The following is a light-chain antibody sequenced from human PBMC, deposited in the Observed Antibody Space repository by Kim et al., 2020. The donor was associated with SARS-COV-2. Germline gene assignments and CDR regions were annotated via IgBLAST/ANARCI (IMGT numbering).Light chain of an antibody. CDR2: GNN. Sequence: QSVLTQPPSVSGAPGQRVTISCTGTSSNIGADYDVHWYQQFPGKAPKVLIYGNNNRPSGVPDRFSGSKSGTSASLAITGLQPEDEADYHCQSYDSSLSGSVFGGGTQLTVL. CDR3: QSYDSSLSGSV. CDR1: SSNIGADYD. J-gene: IGLJ3*02. V-gene: IGLV1-40*01.